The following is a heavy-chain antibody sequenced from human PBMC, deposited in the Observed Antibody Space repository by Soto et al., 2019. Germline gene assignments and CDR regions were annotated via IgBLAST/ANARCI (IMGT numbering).Heavy chain of an antibody. CDR2: ISDSGST. Sequence: SETLSLTCSFSVGSIGSGDDYCTWIRQSPGKGLEWIGYISDSGSTFYNPSLRSRLTIALDTSKNHFSLKLNSVTAADTAVYSCAKYKQPEFEPLGQGSPGIVSS. J-gene: IGHJ5*02. CDR1: VGSIGSGDDY. D-gene: IGHD1-1*01. CDR3: AKYKQPEFEP. V-gene: IGHV4-30-4*08.